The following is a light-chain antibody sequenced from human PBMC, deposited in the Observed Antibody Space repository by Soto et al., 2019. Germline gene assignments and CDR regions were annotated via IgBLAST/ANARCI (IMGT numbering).Light chain of an antibody. CDR3: QQLNTYLIT. Sequence: DIQLTQSPSFLSASVGDRVTITCRASQGISGYLAWYQQKPAKVPKLLIYSTSTLQSGVPSRFSGSASGTEFTLSISGLQPEDFATYYCQQLNTYLITFGQGTRLEIK. CDR2: STS. V-gene: IGKV1-9*01. CDR1: QGISGY. J-gene: IGKJ5*01.